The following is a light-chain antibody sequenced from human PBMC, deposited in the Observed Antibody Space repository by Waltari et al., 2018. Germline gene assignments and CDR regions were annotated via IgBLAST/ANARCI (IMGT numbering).Light chain of an antibody. V-gene: IGLV1-44*01. CDR3: AAWDDTLKGL. Sequence: QSVLTQPPSASGAPGQRVTITCSIGSYNIGSNTVNWYQQFPGTAPKLLMFNDDQRASGVPGRFSGSRSVTSASLAISGLQSEDEATYYCAAWDDTLKGLFGGGTTLTVL. CDR1: SYNIGSNT. J-gene: IGLJ3*02. CDR2: NDD.